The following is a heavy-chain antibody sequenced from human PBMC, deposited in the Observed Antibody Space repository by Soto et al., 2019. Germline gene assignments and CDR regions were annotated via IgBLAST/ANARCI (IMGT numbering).Heavy chain of an antibody. J-gene: IGHJ4*02. CDR3: ARLGGFFQALDS. D-gene: IGHD2-15*01. CDR1: GGSISPYY. Sequence: QVQLQESGPGLVKPSETLSLTCTVSGGSISPYYWSWIRQPPGKGLEWIGYIYFGGTTKYNPSLDGRVXIXVYXSKNQFSLKLTSVTAADTAVYYCARLGGFFQALDSWGQGTLVTVSS. CDR2: IYFGGTT. V-gene: IGHV4-59*08.